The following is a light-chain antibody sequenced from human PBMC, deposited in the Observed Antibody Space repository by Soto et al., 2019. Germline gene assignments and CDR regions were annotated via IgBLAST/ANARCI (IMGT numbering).Light chain of an antibody. CDR3: QQYNNWPLYT. CDR1: QSVGSN. Sequence: EIVMTQSPATLSVSPGERATLSCRASQSVGSNLAWYQQKPGQAPRLLIYGASTRATGIPARFSGSGSGTEFTLTISSLQSEDFAVYYRQQYNNWPLYTFGQGTKLEIK. J-gene: IGKJ2*01. CDR2: GAS. V-gene: IGKV3-15*01.